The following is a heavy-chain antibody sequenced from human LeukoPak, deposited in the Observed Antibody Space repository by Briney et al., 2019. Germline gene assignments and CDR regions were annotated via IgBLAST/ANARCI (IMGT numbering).Heavy chain of an antibody. Sequence: LTGGSLRLSCAASGFTFSSYGMTWVRQAPGKGLEWVSGISGSGGSTYYADSVKGRFTISRDNSKNTLYLQMNSLRVGDTAVYYCAKTRTNSNNGGDSSGYYYYMDVWGKGTTVTVSS. D-gene: IGHD3-22*01. J-gene: IGHJ6*03. CDR1: GFTFSSYG. CDR2: ISGSGGST. CDR3: AKTRTNSNNGGDSSGYYYYMDV. V-gene: IGHV3-23*01.